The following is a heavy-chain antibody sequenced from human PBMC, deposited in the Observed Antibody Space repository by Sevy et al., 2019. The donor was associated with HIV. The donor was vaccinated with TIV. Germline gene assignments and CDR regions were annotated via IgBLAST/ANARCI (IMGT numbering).Heavy chain of an antibody. V-gene: IGHV3-43*01. CDR3: VKDAGVAGSGYHFDS. J-gene: IGHJ4*02. Sequence: GGSLRLSCEASGFTFADYVMHWVRQGPRKALEWISLISWSGDNTYYADSVKGRFTISRDNTKNSLYLQMHSLTSDDTALYYCVKDAGVAGSGYHFDSWGQGTLVTVSS. D-gene: IGHD5-18*01. CDR1: GFTFADYV. CDR2: ISWSGDNT.